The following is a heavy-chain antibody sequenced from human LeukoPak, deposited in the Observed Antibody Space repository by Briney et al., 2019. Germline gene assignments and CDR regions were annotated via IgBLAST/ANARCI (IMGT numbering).Heavy chain of an antibody. V-gene: IGHV3-48*03. CDR1: GFTFSSYE. J-gene: IGHJ6*03. CDR3: AKLGVAYGAPERPSYYYYYYMDV. Sequence: NPGGSLRLSCAASGFTFSSYEMNWVRQAPGKGLEWVSYISSSGSTIYYADSVKGRFTISRDNAKNSLYLQMNSLRAEDTAVYYCAKLGVAYGAPERPSYYYYYYMDVWGKGTTVTVSS. CDR2: ISSSGSTI. D-gene: IGHD4-17*01.